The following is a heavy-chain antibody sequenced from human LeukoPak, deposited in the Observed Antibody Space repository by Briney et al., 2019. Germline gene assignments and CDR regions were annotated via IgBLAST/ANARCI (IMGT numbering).Heavy chain of an antibody. CDR2: ISSSNSYI. V-gene: IGHV3-21*05. J-gene: IGHJ5*02. Sequence: PGGSLRLSCAASGFTFSSYSMNWVRQAPGKGLEWVSYISSSNSYIYYAVSVKGRFTVSRDNAKNSVYLQMNSLRAEDTAVYYCARDSELLEWLPDSDLWGQGTLVTVSS. D-gene: IGHD3-3*01. CDR3: ARDSELLEWLPDSDL. CDR1: GFTFSSYS.